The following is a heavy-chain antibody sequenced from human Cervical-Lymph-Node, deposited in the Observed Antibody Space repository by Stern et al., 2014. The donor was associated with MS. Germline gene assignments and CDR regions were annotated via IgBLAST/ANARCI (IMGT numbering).Heavy chain of an antibody. CDR2: ISYDGSNR. J-gene: IGHJ4*02. V-gene: IGHV3-30*18. Sequence: VQLVESGGGVVQPGGSLRLSCAASGFTFNDFGLHWVRQAPGKRLEWVAVISYDGSNRDYAYSVKGRFTVSRDNSKNILHLDMNSLRAEDTAVYYCTKSYFRIAYFFDYWGQGTLVTVTS. D-gene: IGHD2-21*01. CDR3: TKSYFRIAYFFDY. CDR1: GFTFNDFG.